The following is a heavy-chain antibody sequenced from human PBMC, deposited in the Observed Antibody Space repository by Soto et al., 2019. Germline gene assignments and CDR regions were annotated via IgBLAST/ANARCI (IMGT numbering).Heavy chain of an antibody. J-gene: IGHJ6*02. CDR3: AKVKSPITPYYYGMDV. Sequence: GGSLRLSCAASGFTFSNFAFSWVRQTPGKGLEWVSAISDTTYYADSVKGRFTISRDNSVNTVFLQMNSLRAGDTAVYYCAKVKSPITPYYYGMDVWGQGTTVTVSS. D-gene: IGHD3-10*01. V-gene: IGHV3-23*01. CDR1: GFTFSNFA. CDR2: ISDTT.